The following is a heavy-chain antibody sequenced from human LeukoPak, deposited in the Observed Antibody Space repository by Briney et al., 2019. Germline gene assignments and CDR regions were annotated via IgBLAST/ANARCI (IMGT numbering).Heavy chain of an antibody. CDR3: AEGRSVLDI. CDR2: INHSGST. J-gene: IGHJ3*02. Sequence: SETLSLTCAVYGGSFGGYYWSWIRQPPGKGLEWIGEINHSGSTNYNPSLKSRVTIPVDTSKKQFSLKLSSVTAADTAVYYCAEGRSVLDIWGQGTMVTVS. CDR1: GGSFGGYY. V-gene: IGHV4-34*01. D-gene: IGHD3-3*01.